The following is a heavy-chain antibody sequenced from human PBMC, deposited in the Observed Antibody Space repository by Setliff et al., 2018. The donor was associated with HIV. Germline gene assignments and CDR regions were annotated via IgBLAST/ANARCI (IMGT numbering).Heavy chain of an antibody. CDR2: IDPSDSYT. Sequence: PGESLKISCQGSGDSFSNHWISWVRQVPGQGLEWMGNIDPSDSYTHYSPSFQGHVTISADKSISTVYLQWSSLKASDTAVYYCASDATPYYYDSSGSNYWGQGTLVTVSS. V-gene: IGHV5-10-1*01. J-gene: IGHJ4*02. CDR1: GDSFSNHW. CDR3: ASDATPYYYDSSGSNY. D-gene: IGHD3-22*01.